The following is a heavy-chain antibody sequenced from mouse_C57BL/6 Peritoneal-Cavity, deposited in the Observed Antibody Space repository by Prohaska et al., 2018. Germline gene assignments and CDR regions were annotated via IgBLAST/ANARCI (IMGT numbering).Heavy chain of an antibody. CDR2: SKTSTVGT. Sequence: SCKASGYSFTGYYMNWVTQSPEKSREWIGESKTSTVGTNYNQKFKAKATLTVDKSSSTAYMQLKSLTSVDSAVYFCARGEGAWFAYWGQGTLVTVSA. CDR1: GYSFTGYY. V-gene: IGHV1-42*01. J-gene: IGHJ3*01. CDR3: ARGEGAWFAY.